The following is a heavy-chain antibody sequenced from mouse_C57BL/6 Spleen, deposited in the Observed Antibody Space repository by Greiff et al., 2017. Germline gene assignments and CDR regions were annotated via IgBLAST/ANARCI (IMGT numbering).Heavy chain of an antibody. CDR2: INPGSGGT. J-gene: IGHJ1*03. V-gene: IGHV1-54*01. CDR1: GYAFTNYL. D-gene: IGHD2-2*01. CDR3: ARSFYGYDEGYFGV. Sequence: VQLQQSGAELVRPGTSVKVSCKASGYAFTNYLIEWVKQRPGQGLEWIGVINPGSGGTNYNEKFKGKATLTADKSSSTAYMQLSSLTSADSAVYFCARSFYGYDEGYFGVWGTGTTVTVSS.